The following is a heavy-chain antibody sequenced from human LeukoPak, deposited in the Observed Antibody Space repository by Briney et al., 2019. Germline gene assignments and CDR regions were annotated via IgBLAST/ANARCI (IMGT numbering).Heavy chain of an antibody. D-gene: IGHD3-9*01. V-gene: IGHV1-69*05. Sequence: SVKVSCKASGGTFSSYAISWVRQAPGQGLEWMGGIIPIFGTANYAQKFQGRVTMTRDTSTSTVYMELSSLRSEDTAVYYCARDPKGILTGFWFDPWGQGTLVTVSS. J-gene: IGHJ5*02. CDR3: ARDPKGILTGFWFDP. CDR2: IIPIFGTA. CDR1: GGTFSSYA.